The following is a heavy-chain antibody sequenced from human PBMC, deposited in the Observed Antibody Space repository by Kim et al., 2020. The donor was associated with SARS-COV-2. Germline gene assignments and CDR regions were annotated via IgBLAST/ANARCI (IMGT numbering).Heavy chain of an antibody. CDR2: IYTTGST. CDR1: GGSSSSGDDY. D-gene: IGHD2-2*01. CDR3: AIGRDAYNFFDS. Sequence: SETLSLTCTVSGGSSSSGDDYWSWIRQPAGKGLEWIGRIYTTGSTSYNPSLRGRVTISLDTSKNQFSLKLSSVTATDTAVYYCAIGRDAYNFFDSWGQGALVTVSS. J-gene: IGHJ4*02. V-gene: IGHV4-61*02.